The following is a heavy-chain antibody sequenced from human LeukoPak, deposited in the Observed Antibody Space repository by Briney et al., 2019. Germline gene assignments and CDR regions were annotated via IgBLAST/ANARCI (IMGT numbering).Heavy chain of an antibody. D-gene: IGHD2-2*01. CDR2: ISAYNGST. Sequence: ASVKVSCKASGYTFTSYGISWVRPAPGQGLEWMGWISAYNGSTNYAQKLQGRVTMTTDTSTSTAYMELRSLRSDDTAVYYCARWKPTYCSSTSCSATYYFDYWGQGTLVTVSS. V-gene: IGHV1-18*01. CDR3: ARWKPTYCSSTSCSATYYFDY. CDR1: GYTFTSYG. J-gene: IGHJ4*02.